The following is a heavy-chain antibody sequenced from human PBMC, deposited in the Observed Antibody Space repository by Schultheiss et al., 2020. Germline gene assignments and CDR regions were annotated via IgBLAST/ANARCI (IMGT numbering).Heavy chain of an antibody. D-gene: IGHD2-15*01. Sequence: SETLSLTCTDSGGSISSYYWSWIRQPPGKGLEWIGYIYYSGSTYYNPSLKSRVTISVDTSKNQFSLKLSSVTAADTAVYYCARVCQYCSGGSCYFGDYYYYGMDVWGQGTTVTVSS. J-gene: IGHJ6*02. CDR3: ARVCQYCSGGSCYFGDYYYYGMDV. V-gene: IGHV4-59*06. CDR2: IYYSGST. CDR1: GGSISSYY.